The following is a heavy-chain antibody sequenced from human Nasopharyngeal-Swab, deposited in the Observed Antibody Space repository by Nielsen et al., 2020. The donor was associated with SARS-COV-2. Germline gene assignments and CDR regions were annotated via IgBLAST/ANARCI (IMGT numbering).Heavy chain of an antibody. V-gene: IGHV3-33*01. CDR3: ARDERGYSYGYPDY. Sequence: EGSLRLSCAASGFPFISSAMPWVRQAPGKGLDWVAVIWYDGSNKYYADSLKGRFTISRDNSKNTLYLQMNSLRAEDTAVYYCARDERGYSYGYPDYWGQGTLVTGSS. CDR2: IWYDGSNK. CDR1: GFPFISSA. J-gene: IGHJ4*02. D-gene: IGHD5-18*01.